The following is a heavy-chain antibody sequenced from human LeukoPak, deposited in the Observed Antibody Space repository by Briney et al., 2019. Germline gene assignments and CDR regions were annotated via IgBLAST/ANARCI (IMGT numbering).Heavy chain of an antibody. Sequence: SVKVSCKASGGTFSSYAISWVRQAPGQGLEWMGGIIPIFGTANYAQKFQGRVTITADKSTSTAYMELSSLRSEDTAVYYCARDSHGTYYYDGSGYYGFFVYWGQGTLVTVSS. CDR2: IIPIFGTA. CDR3: ARDSHGTYYYDGSGYYGFFVY. D-gene: IGHD3-22*01. J-gene: IGHJ4*02. CDR1: GGTFSSYA. V-gene: IGHV1-69*06.